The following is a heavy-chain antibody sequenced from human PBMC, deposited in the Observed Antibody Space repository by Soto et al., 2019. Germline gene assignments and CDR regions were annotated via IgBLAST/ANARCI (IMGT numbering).Heavy chain of an antibody. CDR3: ATPTPLRGAMITSKHLHV. Sequence: SVQVSCKISGHSLTELSIHWVRHAPGKGLEWMGGFDPEDGEAIYAQKWHGGVTVTEDTITGTAYMELRGLKSDDTAVYYYATPTPLRGAMITSKHLHVWAQRNPVTVSS. CDR2: FDPEDGEA. D-gene: IGHD3-10*01. J-gene: IGHJ4*02. V-gene: IGHV1-24*01. CDR1: GHSLTELS.